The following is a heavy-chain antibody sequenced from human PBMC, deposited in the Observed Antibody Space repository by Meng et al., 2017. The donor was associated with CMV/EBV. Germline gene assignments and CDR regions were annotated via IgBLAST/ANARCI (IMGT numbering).Heavy chain of an antibody. V-gene: IGHV6-1*01. CDR1: GDSVSSNSAA. CDR2: TYYRSKWYN. D-gene: IGHD6-19*01. CDR3: ARGIAVAGTRFDY. Sequence: GDSVSSNSAAWNWIRQSPSRGLEWLGRTYYRSKWYNDYAVSVKSRITINPDTSKHQFSLQLNSVTPEDTAVYYCARGIAVAGTRFDYWGQGTLVTVSS. J-gene: IGHJ4*02.